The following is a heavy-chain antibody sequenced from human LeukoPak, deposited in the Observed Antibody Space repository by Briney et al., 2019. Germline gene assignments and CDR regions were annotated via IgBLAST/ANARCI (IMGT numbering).Heavy chain of an antibody. CDR3: ARGTSSCYDY. J-gene: IGHJ4*02. CDR2: ISASGGST. CDR1: EFTFSSYA. V-gene: IGHV3-23*01. Sequence: PGGSLRLSCAASEFTFSSYAMQWVRQAPGKGLEWVSGISASGGSTWYADSVKGRFTISRDNSKNTLYLQMNSLRAEDTAVYYCARGTSSCYDYWGQGALVTVSS. D-gene: IGHD2-15*01.